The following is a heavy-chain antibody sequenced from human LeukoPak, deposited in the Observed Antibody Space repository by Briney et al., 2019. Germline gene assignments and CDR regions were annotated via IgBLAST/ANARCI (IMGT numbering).Heavy chain of an antibody. D-gene: IGHD1-26*01. V-gene: IGHV3-23*01. CDR1: GFTFSCYA. CDR2: IIGSGGST. Sequence: GGSLRLSCAASGFTFSCYAMSWVRQAPGKGLEWVSPIIGSGGSTYYADSVKGRFTISRDNSKNTLYLQMNSLRAEDTAVYYCAKDRKVGATAPRYYYMDVWGKGTTVTVSS. CDR3: AKDRKVGATAPRYYYMDV. J-gene: IGHJ6*03.